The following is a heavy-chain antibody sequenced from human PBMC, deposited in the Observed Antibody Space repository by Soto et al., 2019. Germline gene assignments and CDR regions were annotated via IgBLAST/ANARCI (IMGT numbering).Heavy chain of an antibody. V-gene: IGHV4-4*02. CDR2: IYHSGST. D-gene: IGHD3-22*01. CDR3: ARMIAYDSSGPGVDYGMDV. Sequence: QVQLQESGPGLVKPSGTLSLTCAVSGGSISSSNWWSWVRQPPGKGLEWIGEIYHSGSTNYNPSLKSRVTISVVKSKNQFSLKLSAGTAGDTAVYSGARMIAYDSSGPGVDYGMDVWGQGTTVTVSS. CDR1: GGSISSSNW. J-gene: IGHJ6*02.